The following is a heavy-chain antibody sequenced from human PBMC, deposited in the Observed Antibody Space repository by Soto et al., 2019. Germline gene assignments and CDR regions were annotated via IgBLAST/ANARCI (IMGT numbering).Heavy chain of an antibody. J-gene: IGHJ6*03. Sequence: QVQLVQSGAEVKKPGASVKVSCKASGYTFTGYYMHWVRQAPGQGLEWMGWINPNSGGTNYAQKFQGWVTMTRDTAISTAYKELSRLRSDDTAVYYCARDSRYCSGGSCYGATRQGYYYYMDVWGKGTTVTVSS. D-gene: IGHD2-15*01. CDR2: INPNSGGT. CDR3: ARDSRYCSGGSCYGATRQGYYYYMDV. V-gene: IGHV1-2*04. CDR1: GYTFTGYY.